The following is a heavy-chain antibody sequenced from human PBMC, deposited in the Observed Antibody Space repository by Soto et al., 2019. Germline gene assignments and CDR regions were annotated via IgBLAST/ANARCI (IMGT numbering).Heavy chain of an antibody. D-gene: IGHD4-17*01. CDR3: ARQPYGDYYYYYYYMDV. CDR2: IYYSGST. J-gene: IGHJ6*03. Sequence: ETLSLTCTVSGGSISSSSYYWGWIRQPPGKGLEWIGSIYYSGSTYYNPSLKSRVTISVDTSKNQFSLKLSSVTAADTAVYYCARQPYGDYYYYYYYMDVWGKGTTVTVSS. CDR1: GGSISSSSYY. V-gene: IGHV4-39*01.